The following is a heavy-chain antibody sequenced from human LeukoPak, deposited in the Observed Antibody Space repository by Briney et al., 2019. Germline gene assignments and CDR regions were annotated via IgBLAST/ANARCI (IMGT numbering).Heavy chain of an antibody. J-gene: IGHJ5*02. D-gene: IGHD5-12*01. V-gene: IGHV3-48*03. CDR3: ARAGGYSGYDSNWFDP. CDR1: GFTFSSYE. CDR2: ISSSGSTK. Sequence: GGSLRLSCAASGFTFSSYEIIWLRQAPGRGLEWVSYISSSGSTKYYADSVKGRFTISRDNATNSLSLQMNSLRAEDTAVYYCARAGGYSGYDSNWFDPWGQGTLVTVSS.